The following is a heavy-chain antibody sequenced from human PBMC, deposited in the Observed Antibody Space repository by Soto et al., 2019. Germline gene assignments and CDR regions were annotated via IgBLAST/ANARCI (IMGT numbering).Heavy chain of an antibody. V-gene: IGHV4-59*01. Sequence: SETLSLTCTVSGGSISSYYWSWVRQPPGKGLEWIGYIYYSGSTNYNPSLKSRVTISVDTSKNQFSLKLSSVTAADTAVYYCARDNGRENYYDSSGYWYYFDYWGQGTLVTVSS. CDR3: ARDNGRENYYDSSGYWYYFDY. D-gene: IGHD3-22*01. J-gene: IGHJ4*02. CDR2: IYYSGST. CDR1: GGSISSYY.